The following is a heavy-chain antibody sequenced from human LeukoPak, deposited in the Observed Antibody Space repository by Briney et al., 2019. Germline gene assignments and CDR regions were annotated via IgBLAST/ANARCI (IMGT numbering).Heavy chain of an antibody. Sequence: GGSLRLSCAASGFKFSDYAISWVRQAPGKGLEWVSSISGSGAITNLADSVRGRFAVSRDNSKSTLYLQMNSLRAEDTAVYYCAKTWSHEGGVYYGMDVWGQGTMVTVSS. V-gene: IGHV3-23*01. D-gene: IGHD3-16*01. CDR1: GFKFSDYA. CDR2: ISGSGAIT. J-gene: IGHJ6*02. CDR3: AKTWSHEGGVYYGMDV.